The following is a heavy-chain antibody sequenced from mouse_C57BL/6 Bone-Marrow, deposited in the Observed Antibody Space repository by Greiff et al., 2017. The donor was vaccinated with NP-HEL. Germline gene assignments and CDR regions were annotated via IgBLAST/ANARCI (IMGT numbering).Heavy chain of an antibody. V-gene: IGHV1-82*01. CDR3: ARRVRDNNHSFYAMDY. J-gene: IGHJ4*01. D-gene: IGHD1-2*01. CDR1: GYAFSSSW. Sequence: QVQLQQSGPELVKPGASVKISCKASGYAFSSSWMNWVKQRPGKGLEWIGRIYPGDGDTNYNGKFKGKATLTADKSSSTAYMQLSRLTSEDSAIYFCARRVRDNNHSFYAMDYWGQGTSVTVSS. CDR2: IYPGDGDT.